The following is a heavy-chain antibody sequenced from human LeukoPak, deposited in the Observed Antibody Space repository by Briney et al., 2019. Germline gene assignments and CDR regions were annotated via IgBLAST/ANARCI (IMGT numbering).Heavy chain of an antibody. CDR2: ISSSSGYL. CDR3: ARFNHYYDSRRGAPTVDY. V-gene: IGHV3-21*01. J-gene: IGHJ4*02. Sequence: GGSLRLSCAAAGFTFSSYSMNWVRQAPGKGLEWVSSISSSSGYLYYADSVKGRFTISRDTAKNSLYLQMKRLRAEDTAVYYCARFNHYYDSRRGAPTVDYWGQGTLVTVSS. CDR1: GFTFSSYS. D-gene: IGHD3-22*01.